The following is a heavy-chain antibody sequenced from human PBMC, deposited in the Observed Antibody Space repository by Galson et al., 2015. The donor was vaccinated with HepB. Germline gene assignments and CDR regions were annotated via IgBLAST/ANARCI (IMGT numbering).Heavy chain of an antibody. D-gene: IGHD3-3*01. Sequence: SLRLSCAASGFTFSSYSMNWVRQAPGKGLEWVSYSSSSSSTIYYADSVKGRFTISRDNAKNSLYLQMNSLRDEDTAVYYCARVPITSNYDFWSGYYTGMYYYYGIDVWGQGTTVTVSS. V-gene: IGHV3-48*02. J-gene: IGHJ6*02. CDR3: ARVPITSNYDFWSGYYTGMYYYYGIDV. CDR2: SSSSSSTI. CDR1: GFTFSSYS.